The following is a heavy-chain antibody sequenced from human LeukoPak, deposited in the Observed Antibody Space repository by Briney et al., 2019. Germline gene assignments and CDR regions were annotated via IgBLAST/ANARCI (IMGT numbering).Heavy chain of an antibody. Sequence: PGRSLRLSCAASGFTFSSYAMHWVRQAPGKGLEWVAVISYDGSNKYHADSVKGRFTISKDNSKNTLYLQMNSLRAGDTAVYHCARDGDSSPFDYWGQGTLVTVSS. CDR3: ARDGDSSPFDY. CDR1: GFTFSSYA. CDR2: ISYDGSNK. J-gene: IGHJ4*02. V-gene: IGHV3-30*01. D-gene: IGHD3-22*01.